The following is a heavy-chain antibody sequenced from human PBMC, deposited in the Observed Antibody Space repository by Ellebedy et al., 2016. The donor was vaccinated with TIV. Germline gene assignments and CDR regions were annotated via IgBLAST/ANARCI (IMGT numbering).Heavy chain of an antibody. CDR2: ISSSSSTI. CDR3: AGGEAAGTSGY. V-gene: IGHV3-11*04. CDR1: GFTFSDYY. Sequence: LSLTCAASGFTFSDYYMSWIRQAPGKGLEWVSYISSSSSTIYYADSVKGRFTISRDNAKNSLYLQMNSLRAEDTAVYYCAGGEAAGTSGYWGQGTLVTVSS. D-gene: IGHD6-13*01. J-gene: IGHJ4*02.